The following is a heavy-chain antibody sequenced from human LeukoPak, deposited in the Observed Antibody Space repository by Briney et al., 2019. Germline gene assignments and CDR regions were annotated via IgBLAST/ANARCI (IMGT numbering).Heavy chain of an antibody. CDR1: GGSISSGSYY. Sequence: SETLSLTCTVSGGSISSGSYYWSWIRQPAGKGLEWIGRIYTSGSTNYNPSLKSRVTISVDTSKNQFSLKLSSVTAADTAVYYCAREGQDFWSGYYPDYYYYYMDVWGKGTTVTVSS. CDR3: AREGQDFWSGYYPDYYYYYMDV. D-gene: IGHD3-3*01. CDR2: IYTSGST. V-gene: IGHV4-61*02. J-gene: IGHJ6*03.